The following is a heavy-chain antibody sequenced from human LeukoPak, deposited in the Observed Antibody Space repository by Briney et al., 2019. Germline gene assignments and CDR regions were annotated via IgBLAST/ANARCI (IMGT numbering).Heavy chain of an antibody. D-gene: IGHD5-12*01. CDR1: GASISSYY. J-gene: IGHJ3*02. V-gene: IGHV4-59*08. CDR2: FHYSGST. CDR3: ARLGLPNAFDI. Sequence: SGTLSLTCTVSGASISSYYWSWIRQPPGKGLECIGYFHYSGSTNYNPSLKSRVTISVDTSRKQFSLKLNSVTAADTAIYYCARLGLPNAFDIWGQGTMVTVSS.